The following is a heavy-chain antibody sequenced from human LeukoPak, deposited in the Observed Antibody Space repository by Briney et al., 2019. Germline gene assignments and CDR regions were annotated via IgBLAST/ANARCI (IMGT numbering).Heavy chain of an antibody. J-gene: IGHJ5*02. Sequence: ASVKASCKASGYTFTSYDINWVRQATGQGLEWVGCMNPNSGNTGYAQKFQGRGTMTRNTSISTAYMELSSLRSEDTAVYYCARIATRTFLTYYDFWSGYYGVPFDPWGQGTLVTVSS. D-gene: IGHD3-3*01. CDR3: ARIATRTFLTYYDFWSGYYGVPFDP. CDR1: GYTFTSYD. V-gene: IGHV1-8*01. CDR2: MNPNSGNT.